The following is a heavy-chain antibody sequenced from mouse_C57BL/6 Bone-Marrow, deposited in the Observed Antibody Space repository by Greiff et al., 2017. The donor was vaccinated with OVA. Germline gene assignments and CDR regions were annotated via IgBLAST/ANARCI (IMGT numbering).Heavy chain of an antibody. V-gene: IGHV5-16*01. CDR2: INYDGSST. CDR1: GFTFSDYY. CDR3: AREGTYYINYEDYAMDY. Sequence: EVKLMESEGGLVQPGSSMKLSCTASGFTFSDYYMAWVRQVPEQGLKWVANINYDGSSTYYLDSLKSRFILSRDNAKNILYLQMSSLKSEDTATYYCAREGTYYINYEDYAMDYWGQGTSVTVSS. J-gene: IGHJ4*01. D-gene: IGHD2-5*01.